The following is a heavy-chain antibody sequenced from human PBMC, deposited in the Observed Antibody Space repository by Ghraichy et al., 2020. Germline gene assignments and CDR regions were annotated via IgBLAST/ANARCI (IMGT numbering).Heavy chain of an antibody. CDR3: ARQAMITGTYAFDI. Sequence: GSLRLSCTVSGGSISSYYWSWIRQPPGKGLEWIGYIYYSGSTNYNPSLKSRVTISVDTSKNQFSLKLSSVTAADTAVYYCARQAMITGTYAFDIWGQGTMVTVSS. J-gene: IGHJ3*02. D-gene: IGHD1-7*01. CDR2: IYYSGST. V-gene: IGHV4-59*08. CDR1: GGSISSYY.